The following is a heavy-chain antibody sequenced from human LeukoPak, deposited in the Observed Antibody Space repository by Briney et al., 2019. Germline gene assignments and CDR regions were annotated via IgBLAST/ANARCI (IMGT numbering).Heavy chain of an antibody. Sequence: GGSLRLSCAASGFTFSDYYMSWIRQAPGKGLEWVSYISSSGSTIYYADSVKGRFTISRDNAKNSLYLQMNSLRAEDTAVYYCARAHPVTTLPIFDYWGQGTLVTVSS. CDR3: ARAHPVTTLPIFDY. J-gene: IGHJ4*02. V-gene: IGHV3-11*01. CDR1: GFTFSDYY. CDR2: ISSSGSTI. D-gene: IGHD4-17*01.